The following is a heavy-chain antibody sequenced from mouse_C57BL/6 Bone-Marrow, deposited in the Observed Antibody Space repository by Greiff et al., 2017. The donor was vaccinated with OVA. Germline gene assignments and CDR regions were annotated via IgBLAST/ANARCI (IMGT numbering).Heavy chain of an antibody. CDR2: IHPNSGST. J-gene: IGHJ3*01. CDR1: GYTFTSYW. D-gene: IGHD1-1*01. Sequence: QVQLQQSGAELVKPGASVKLSCKASGYTFTSYWMHWVKQRPGQGLEWIGMIHPNSGSTNYNEKFKSKATLTVDKSSSTAYMQLSSLTSEDSAVYYGARWDYCGSFAWFAYWGQGTLVTVSA. CDR3: ARWDYCGSFAWFAY. V-gene: IGHV1-64*01.